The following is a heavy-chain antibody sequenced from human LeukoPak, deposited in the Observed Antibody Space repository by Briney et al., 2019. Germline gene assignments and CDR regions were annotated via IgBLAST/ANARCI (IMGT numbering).Heavy chain of an antibody. CDR1: GFTFSIYE. J-gene: IGHJ4*02. CDR3: AKLYSSGTSDY. V-gene: IGHV3-48*03. D-gene: IGHD6-25*01. CDR2: SSSGSTI. Sequence: SGGSLRLSCAASGFTFSIYEMNWVRQAPGKGLEWVSSSSGSTIYYADSVKGRFTISRDNAKNSLYLQMNSLRAEDTAVYYCAKLYSSGTSDYWGQGTLVTVSS.